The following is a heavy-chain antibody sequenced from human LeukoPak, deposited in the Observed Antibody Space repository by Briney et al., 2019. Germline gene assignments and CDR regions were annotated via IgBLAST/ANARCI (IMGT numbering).Heavy chain of an antibody. CDR2: IIPIFGTA. V-gene: IGHV1-69*13. CDR1: GGTFSSYA. Sequence: SVKVSCKASGGTFSSYAISWVRQAPGQGLEWMGGIIPIFGTANYAQKFQGRVTITADESTSTAYMELSSLRSENTAVYYCARGSYVEYGLYYYYYMDVWGKGTTVTVSS. CDR3: ARGSYVEYGLYYYYYMDV. J-gene: IGHJ6*03. D-gene: IGHD2-2*01.